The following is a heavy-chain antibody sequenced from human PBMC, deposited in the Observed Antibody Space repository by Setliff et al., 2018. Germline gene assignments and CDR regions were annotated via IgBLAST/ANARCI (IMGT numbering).Heavy chain of an antibody. CDR3: VRRVAGKGWFDP. CDR1: GFTYNNDW. Sequence: PGGSLRLSCGASGFTYNNDWVSWVRQAPGKGLEWVSSVSVSGDNTYDADSVKGRFTTSRDNSKNTIYLQMNNLGVDDTAIYYCVRRVAGKGWFDPWGQGTLVTVSS. CDR2: VSVSGDNT. V-gene: IGHV3-23*01. J-gene: IGHJ5*02. D-gene: IGHD2-15*01.